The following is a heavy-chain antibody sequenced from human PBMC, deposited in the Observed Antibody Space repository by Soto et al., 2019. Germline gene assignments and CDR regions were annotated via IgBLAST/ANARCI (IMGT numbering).Heavy chain of an antibody. V-gene: IGHV5-51*01. D-gene: IGHD3-9*01. Sequence: GESLKISCKGSGYSFTSYWIGWVRQMPGKGLEWMGIIYPGDSDTRYSPSFQGQVTISADKSISTAYLQWSSLKASDTAMYYCAIRPLYDILTGYQSGWGQGTLVTVSS. CDR1: GYSFTSYW. CDR2: IYPGDSDT. CDR3: AIRPLYDILTGYQSG. J-gene: IGHJ4*02.